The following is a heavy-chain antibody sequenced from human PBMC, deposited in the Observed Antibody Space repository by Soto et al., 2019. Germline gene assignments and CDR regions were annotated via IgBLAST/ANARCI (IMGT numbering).Heavy chain of an antibody. J-gene: IGHJ5*02. Sequence: QVQLQESGPGLVKPSQTLSLTCTVSGGSISSGDYFWSWIRQPPGKGLEWIGYIYYSGSTYYNPSFRRRITLSVDTSKSQFSLKVNSVTAADTAMYYCARVTDCGGDCHGGWFDPWGQGTLVTVSS. CDR3: ARVTDCGGDCHGGWFDP. V-gene: IGHV4-30-4*01. CDR2: IYYSGST. D-gene: IGHD2-21*02. CDR1: GGSISSGDYF.